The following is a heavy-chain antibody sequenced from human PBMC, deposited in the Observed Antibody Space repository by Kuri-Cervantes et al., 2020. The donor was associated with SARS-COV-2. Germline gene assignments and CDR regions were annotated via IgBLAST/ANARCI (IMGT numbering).Heavy chain of an antibody. Sequence: GESLKISCAASGFTFNTYSMDWVRQAQGKGLEWLAYISKGSDTIYYADSVRGRFTISRDNAKNSQYLQMNSLRAEDTAVYYCARVDPTMTPDYWGQGTLVTVSS. CDR1: GFTFNTYS. V-gene: IGHV3-48*04. D-gene: IGHD3-22*01. J-gene: IGHJ4*02. CDR2: ISKGSDTI. CDR3: ARVDPTMTPDY.